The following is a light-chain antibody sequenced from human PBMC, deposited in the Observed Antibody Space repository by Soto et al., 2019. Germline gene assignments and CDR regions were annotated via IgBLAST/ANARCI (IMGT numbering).Light chain of an antibody. V-gene: IGLV3-1*01. CDR3: QAWDSSTAV. CDR1: KLGDKY. J-gene: IGLJ1*01. CDR2: QDT. Sequence: YELTQPPSVSVSPGQTASITCSGDKLGDKYACWYQQKPGQSPVLVIYQDTKRPSGIPERFSGSNSGNTATLTISGTQAMDEADYYCQAWDSSTAVFGTGTKLTVL.